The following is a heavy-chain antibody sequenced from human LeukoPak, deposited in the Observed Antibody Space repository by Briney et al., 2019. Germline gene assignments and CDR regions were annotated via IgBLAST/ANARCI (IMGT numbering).Heavy chain of an antibody. J-gene: IGHJ5*02. V-gene: IGHV3-21*01. Sequence: PGGSLRLSCAASGFTFSNYEMNWVRQAPGKGLEWVSSISSSSSYIYYADSVKGRFTISRDNAKNSLYLQMNSLRAEDTAVYYCARVLYSSGQPARVDPWGQGTLVTVSS. CDR3: ARVLYSSGQPARVDP. CDR1: GFTFSNYE. CDR2: ISSSSSYI. D-gene: IGHD6-19*01.